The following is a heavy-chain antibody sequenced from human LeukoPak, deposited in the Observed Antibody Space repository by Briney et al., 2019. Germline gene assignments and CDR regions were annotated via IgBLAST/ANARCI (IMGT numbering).Heavy chain of an antibody. CDR1: ALTLSSSA. CDR3: AKQLGYCSDGSCYFPY. D-gene: IGHD2-15*01. CDR2: ISNNGGYT. V-gene: IGHV3-23*01. Sequence: GGSLRLSYAASALTLSSSATSSVRQAPGNGLESHSAISNNGGYTSYAPSVQGRSTISRDNSKSTLCLQMTRLRAEGTAVYYCAKQLGYCSDGSCYFPYWGEGTLVTVSS. J-gene: IGHJ4*02.